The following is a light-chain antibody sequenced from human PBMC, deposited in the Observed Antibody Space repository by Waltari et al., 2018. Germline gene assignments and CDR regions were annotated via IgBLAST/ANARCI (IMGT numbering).Light chain of an antibody. CDR3: QHYNNRPPIT. Sequence: EIVLTQSPATLSLTPGERATLSCRASQSVSTYLAWYQQKPGQAPRLLIYEASNRATGIPARFSGSGSGTDFTLTINSLQSEDFAVYYCQHYNNRPPITFGQGTRLEIK. CDR1: QSVSTY. V-gene: IGKV3-11*01. J-gene: IGKJ5*01. CDR2: EAS.